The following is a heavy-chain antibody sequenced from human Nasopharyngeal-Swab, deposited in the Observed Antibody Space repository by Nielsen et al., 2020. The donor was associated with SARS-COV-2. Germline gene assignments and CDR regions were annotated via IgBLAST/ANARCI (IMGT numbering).Heavy chain of an antibody. CDR3: AKATNARYDFWSGSFDY. Sequence: SLKIFCAASGFTFDDYGMHWVRQAPGKGLEWVSGISWDGLTIGYADSVKGRFTISRDNAKNSLYLQMNSLGVEDMAFYYCAKATNARYDFWSGSFDYWGQGTLVTVSS. D-gene: IGHD3-3*01. J-gene: IGHJ4*02. CDR2: ISWDGLTI. CDR1: GFTFDDYG. V-gene: IGHV3-9*03.